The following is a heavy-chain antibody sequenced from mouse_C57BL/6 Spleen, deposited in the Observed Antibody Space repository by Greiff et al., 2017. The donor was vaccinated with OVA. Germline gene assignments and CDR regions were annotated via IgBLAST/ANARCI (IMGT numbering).Heavy chain of an antibody. Sequence: QVQLQQSGAELVKPGASVKLSCKASGYTFTSYWMHWVKQRPGQGLEWIGMIHPNSGSTNYNEKFKSKATLTVDKSSSTAYMQLSSLTSEDSAVYYCARHWGSGDYAMDYWGQGTSVTVSS. V-gene: IGHV1-64*01. CDR2: IHPNSGST. CDR1: GYTFTSYW. J-gene: IGHJ4*01. CDR3: ARHWGSGDYAMDY. D-gene: IGHD4-1*01.